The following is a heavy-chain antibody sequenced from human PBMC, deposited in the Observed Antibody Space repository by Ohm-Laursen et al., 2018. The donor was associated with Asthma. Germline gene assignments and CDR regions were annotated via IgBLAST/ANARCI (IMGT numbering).Heavy chain of an antibody. J-gene: IGHJ6*02. Sequence: GSSVKVSCKASGGTFSSYAISWVRQAPGQGLEWMGGIIPIFGTANYAQKFQGRVTITADESTSTAYMELSSLRSEDTAVYYCARDGLRWCTGGWDYYYGMDVWGQGTTVTVSS. CDR1: GGTFSSYA. CDR2: IIPIFGTA. CDR3: ARDGLRWCTGGWDYYYGMDV. V-gene: IGHV1-69*01. D-gene: IGHD4-23*01.